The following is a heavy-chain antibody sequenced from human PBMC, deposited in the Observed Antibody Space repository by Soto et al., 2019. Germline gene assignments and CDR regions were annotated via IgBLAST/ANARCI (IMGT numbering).Heavy chain of an antibody. V-gene: IGHV4-31*03. Sequence: QVQLQESGPGLVKPSQTLSLTCTVSGGSISSGGYYWSWIRQHPGKGLEWIRYIYYSGSTYYNPSLKSRVTISVDTSKNQFSLKLSSVTAADTAVYYCARARSSTRYYYYGMDVWGQGTTVTVSS. CDR1: GGSISSGGYY. CDR3: ARARSSTRYYYYGMDV. D-gene: IGHD2-2*01. J-gene: IGHJ6*02. CDR2: IYYSGST.